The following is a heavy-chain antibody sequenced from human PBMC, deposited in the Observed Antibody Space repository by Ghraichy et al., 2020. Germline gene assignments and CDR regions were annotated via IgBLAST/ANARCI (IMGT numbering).Heavy chain of an antibody. CDR1: GFTFSSYS. V-gene: IGHV3-21*01. CDR3: ARVDSSGSRTYFDY. Sequence: GGSLRLSCEASGFTFSSYSMNWVRQAPGKGLEWVSSISSTSSHIYYADSVKGRFTISRDNAKNSLFLQVNSLRAEDTAVFYCARVDSSGSRTYFDYWGQGTLVTVSS. J-gene: IGHJ4*02. CDR2: ISSTSSHI. D-gene: IGHD6-19*01.